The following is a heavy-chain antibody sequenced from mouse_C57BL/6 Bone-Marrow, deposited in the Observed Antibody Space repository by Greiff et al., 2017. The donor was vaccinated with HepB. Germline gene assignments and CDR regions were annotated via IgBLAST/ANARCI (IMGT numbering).Heavy chain of an antibody. CDR3: ARDYFDY. J-gene: IGHJ2*01. V-gene: IGHV2-2*01. CDR1: GFSLTSYG. CDR2: IWSGGST. Sequence: QVQLQQSGPGLVQPSPSLSITCTVSGFSLTSYGVHWVRQSPGKGLEWLGVIWSGGSTDYYAAFISRLSTSKDNSKSHVFFKMNSLQADDTAIYYCARDYFDYWGQGTTLTVSS.